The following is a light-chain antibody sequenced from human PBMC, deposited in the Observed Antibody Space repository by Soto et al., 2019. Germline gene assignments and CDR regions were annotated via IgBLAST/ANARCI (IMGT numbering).Light chain of an antibody. CDR2: EGS. Sequence: EVVMTQSPATLSASPGERVTLSCRASQNLGSSLAWYQQRPGQAPRLLLYEGSTRATGIPARFSGSGSGTEFTVIISSLQSEDFAVYYCQQYNYWPPYTFGQGTNLEFK. V-gene: IGKV3-15*01. CDR1: QNLGSS. CDR3: QQYNYWPPYT. J-gene: IGKJ2*01.